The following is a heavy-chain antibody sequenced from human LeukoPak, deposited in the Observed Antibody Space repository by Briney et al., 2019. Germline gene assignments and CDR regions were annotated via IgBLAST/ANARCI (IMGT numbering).Heavy chain of an antibody. CDR3: AADRYYYGSGSCYRWYFDL. J-gene: IGHJ2*01. V-gene: IGHV1-58*01. CDR1: GFTFTSSA. Sequence: SVKVSCKASGFTFTSSAVQWVRQARGKRLEWIDWIVVGSGNTNYAQKFQERVTITRDMSTSTAYMELSSLRSEDRAVYYCAADRYYYGSGSCYRWYFDLWGRGTLVTVSS. D-gene: IGHD3-10*01. CDR2: IVVGSGNT.